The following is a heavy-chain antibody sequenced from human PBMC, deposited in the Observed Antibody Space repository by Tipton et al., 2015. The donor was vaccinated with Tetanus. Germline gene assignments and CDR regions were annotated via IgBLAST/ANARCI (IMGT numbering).Heavy chain of an antibody. J-gene: IGHJ4*02. V-gene: IGHV3-30*03. CDR2: ISYDGNYQ. CDR1: GFTFSNSG. CDR3: IYPISWSALDY. Sequence: QLVQSGGGVVQPGRSLRLSCAASGFTFSNSGMHWVRQAPGKGLEWVAIISYDGNYQSYAESVKGRFTISRDNSKSTLFLQMNGLRAEDTAVYYCIYPISWSALDYWGQGSLVTVSS. D-gene: IGHD6-13*01.